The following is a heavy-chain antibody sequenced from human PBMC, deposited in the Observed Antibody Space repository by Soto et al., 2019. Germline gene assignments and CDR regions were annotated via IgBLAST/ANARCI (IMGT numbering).Heavy chain of an antibody. J-gene: IGHJ5*02. Sequence: ASVKVSCKVSGYTLTELSMHWVRQAPGKGLEWMGGFDPEDGETIYAQKFQGRVTMTEDTSTDTAYMELSSLRSEDTAVYYCATAIAARFGSWLDPWGQGTLVTVSS. CDR3: ATAIAARFGSWLDP. D-gene: IGHD6-6*01. V-gene: IGHV1-24*01. CDR2: FDPEDGET. CDR1: GYTLTELS.